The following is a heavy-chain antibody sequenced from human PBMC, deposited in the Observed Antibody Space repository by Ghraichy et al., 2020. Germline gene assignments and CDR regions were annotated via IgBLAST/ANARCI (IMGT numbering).Heavy chain of an antibody. CDR3: ARGTRLGTAMVRGSIQTAYYFDY. J-gene: IGHJ4*02. CDR1: GGSFSGYY. D-gene: IGHD5-18*01. CDR2: INHSGST. V-gene: IGHV4-34*01. Sequence: SETLSLTCAVYGGSFSGYYWSWIRQPPGKGLEWIGEINHSGSTNYNPSLKSRVTISVDTSKNQFSLKLSSVTAADTAVYYCARGTRLGTAMVRGSIQTAYYFDYWGQGTLVTVSS.